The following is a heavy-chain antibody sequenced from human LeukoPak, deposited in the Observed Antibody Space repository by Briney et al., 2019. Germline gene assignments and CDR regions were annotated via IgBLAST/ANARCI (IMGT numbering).Heavy chain of an antibody. J-gene: IGHJ3*02. CDR2: IYYSGST. CDR1: CGSISCYY. D-gene: IGHD6-19*01. CDR3: ARRVAVAGTRGAFDI. Sequence: PSETLSLTCTVSCGSISCYYWRWLRHPPGKGLEWFGYIYYSGSTNYNPTLKSRLTISIDTSKNQFSLKLSSVTAADTAVYYCARRVAVAGTRGAFDIWGRGTMVTVSS. V-gene: IGHV4-59*08.